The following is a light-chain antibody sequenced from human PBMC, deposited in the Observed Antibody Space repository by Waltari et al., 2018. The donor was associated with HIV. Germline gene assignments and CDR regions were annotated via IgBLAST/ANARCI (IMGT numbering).Light chain of an antibody. CDR1: RSNIGSNY. J-gene: IGLJ1*01. CDR3: AAWDDTLSGPD. Sequence: QSVLTQPPSASGTPGQRVTISCSGSRSNIGSNYVYWYQQLPGTAPKLLIHRNNGRPSGVPDRFSGSKSGTSASLAISGLRSEDEADYYCAAWDDTLSGPDFGTGTKVTVL. CDR2: RNN. V-gene: IGLV1-47*01.